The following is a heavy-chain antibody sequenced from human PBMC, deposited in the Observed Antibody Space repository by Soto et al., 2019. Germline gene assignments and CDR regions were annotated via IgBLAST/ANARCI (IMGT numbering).Heavy chain of an antibody. J-gene: IGHJ4*02. CDR2: INPNSGGT. V-gene: IGHV1-2*04. Sequence: ASVKVSCKASGYTFTGYYMHWVRQAPGQGLEWMGWINPNSGGTNYAQKFQGWVTMTRETSISTAYMELSRLRSDDTAVYYCARAYPPPTMVRGATDQAAFDYWGQGTLVTVSS. CDR1: GYTFTGYY. D-gene: IGHD3-10*01. CDR3: ARAYPPPTMVRGATDQAAFDY.